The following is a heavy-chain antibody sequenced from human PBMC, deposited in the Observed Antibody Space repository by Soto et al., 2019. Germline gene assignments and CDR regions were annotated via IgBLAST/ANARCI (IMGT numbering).Heavy chain of an antibody. J-gene: IGHJ6*02. Sequence: GESLKISCQCSRYSFTSYWISWVRQMPGTGREWMGRIDPSDSYTNYSPSFQGHVTIAADKYISNAYLQWSSLKASDTAMYYCARQGDGSGSYWARVNYYGMDVWGQGTTVTVSS. V-gene: IGHV5-10-1*01. D-gene: IGHD3-10*01. CDR3: ARQGDGSGSYWARVNYYGMDV. CDR2: IDPSDSYT. CDR1: RYSFTSYW.